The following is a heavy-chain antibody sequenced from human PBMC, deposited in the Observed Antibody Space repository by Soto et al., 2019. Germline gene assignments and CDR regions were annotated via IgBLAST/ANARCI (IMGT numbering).Heavy chain of an antibody. J-gene: IGHJ4*02. D-gene: IGHD3-22*01. CDR3: ARGRYYDSYDY. CDR2: IYYSGST. V-gene: IGHV4-59*01. Sequence: SETLSLTCAVSGCSISSYYWSWVRQPPGKGLEWIGYIYYSGSTNYNPSLKSRVTISVDTSKNQFSLKLSSVTAADTAVYYCARGRYYDSYDYWGQGTLVTVSS. CDR1: GCSISSYY.